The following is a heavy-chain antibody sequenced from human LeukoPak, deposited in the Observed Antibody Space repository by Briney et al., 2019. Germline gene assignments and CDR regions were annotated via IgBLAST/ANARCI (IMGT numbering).Heavy chain of an antibody. J-gene: IGHJ5*02. CDR3: ARRAPYSSSWFDP. Sequence: SETLSLTCTVSGGSISSSSYYWGWIRQPPGKGLEWIGSIYYSGSTYYNPSLKSRVTISVDTSKNQFSLKLSSVTAADTAVYYCARRAPYSSSWFDPWGQGTLVTVSS. D-gene: IGHD6-13*01. V-gene: IGHV4-39*01. CDR2: IYYSGST. CDR1: GGSISSSSYY.